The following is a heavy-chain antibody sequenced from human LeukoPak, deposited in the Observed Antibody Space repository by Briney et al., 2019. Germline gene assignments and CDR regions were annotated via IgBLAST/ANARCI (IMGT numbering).Heavy chain of an antibody. CDR1: GYTFTGYY. Sequence: ASVKVSCKAYGYTFTGYYMHWVRQAPGQGLESMGRINPNSGGTNYAQKFQGRVTMTRDTSISTAYMELSRLRSDDTAVYYCARGEKGDSSGYPWGQGTQVTVSS. V-gene: IGHV1-2*06. J-gene: IGHJ5*02. CDR3: ARGEKGDSSGYP. D-gene: IGHD3-22*01. CDR2: INPNSGGT.